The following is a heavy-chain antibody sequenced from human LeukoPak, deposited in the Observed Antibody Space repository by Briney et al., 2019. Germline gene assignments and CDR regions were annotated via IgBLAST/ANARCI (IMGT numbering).Heavy chain of an antibody. CDR3: ARMTADQDAFDI. CDR1: GGSISSYY. V-gene: IGHV4-59*04. J-gene: IGHJ3*02. Sequence: PSETLSLTCTVSGGSISSYYWSWIRQPPGKGLEWIGIIYYSGSTYYNPSLKSRLTISVATSKNQFSLKLSSVTAADTAVYYCARMTADQDAFDIWGQGTMVTVSS. CDR2: IYYSGST. D-gene: IGHD2-21*02.